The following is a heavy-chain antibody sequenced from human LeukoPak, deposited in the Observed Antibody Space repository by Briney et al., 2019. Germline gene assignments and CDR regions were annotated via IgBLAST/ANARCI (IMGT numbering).Heavy chain of an antibody. CDR2: YYSGST. J-gene: IGHJ5*02. D-gene: IGHD6-13*01. V-gene: IGHV4-59*01. CDR3: ARDAGIAAAGTSWFDP. Sequence: YYSGSTNYNPSLKSRVTISVDTSKNQFSLKLSSVTAADTAVYYCARDAGIAAAGTSWFDPWGQGTLVTVSS.